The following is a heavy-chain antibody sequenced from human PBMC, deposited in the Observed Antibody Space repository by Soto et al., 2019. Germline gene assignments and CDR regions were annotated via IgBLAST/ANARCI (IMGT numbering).Heavy chain of an antibody. J-gene: IGHJ6*02. V-gene: IGHV3-43*01. CDR2: ISWDGGST. Sequence: GGSLRLSCAASGFTFDDYTMHWVRQAPGKGLEWVSLISWDGGSTYYADSVKGRFTISRDNSKNSLYLQMDSLRTEDTALYYCAKDTSSSYGMDVWGQGTTVTVSS. CDR3: AKDTSSSYGMDV. D-gene: IGHD6-13*01. CDR1: GFTFDDYT.